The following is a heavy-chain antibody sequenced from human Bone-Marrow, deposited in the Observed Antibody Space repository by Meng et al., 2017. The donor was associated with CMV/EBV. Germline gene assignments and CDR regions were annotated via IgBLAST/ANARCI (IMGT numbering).Heavy chain of an antibody. CDR2: IRFDGNDQ. D-gene: IGHD3-3*01. J-gene: IGHJ5*02. Sequence: GESLKISCAASGFTFSSYEMNWVRQAPGKGLEWPAFIRFDGNDQYHADSVKGRFTISRDNSKNTLYLHMKNLRAEDTAVYFCAKDNYDFWSPYSRGWFDPWGPGTLVTVSS. V-gene: IGHV3-30*02. CDR1: GFTFSSYE. CDR3: AKDNYDFWSPYSRGWFDP.